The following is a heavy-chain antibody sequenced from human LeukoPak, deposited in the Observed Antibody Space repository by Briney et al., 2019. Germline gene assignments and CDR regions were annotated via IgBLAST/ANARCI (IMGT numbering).Heavy chain of an antibody. CDR1: GDSITNYH. V-gene: IGHV4-59*01. D-gene: IGHD2/OR15-2a*01. CDR2: IYYSGST. CDR3: ARDHGGSRYYYGMDV. Sequence: PSETLSLTCTVSGDSITNYHWSWIRQAPGKGLEWIGYIYYSGSTNYNPSLKSRVTISVDTSKNQFSLKLSSVTAADTAVYYCARDHGGSRYYYGMDVWGQGTTVTVSS. J-gene: IGHJ6*02.